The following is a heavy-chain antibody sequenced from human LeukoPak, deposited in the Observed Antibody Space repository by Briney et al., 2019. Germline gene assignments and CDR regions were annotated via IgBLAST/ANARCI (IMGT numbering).Heavy chain of an antibody. CDR1: GFTFSSYA. Sequence: AGSLRLSCAASGFTFSSYAMSRVRQAPGKGLEWGSAISGSGGSTYYADSVKGRFTISRDNSKNTLYLQMNSLRAEDTAVYYCAKSRSDIVVVPAAIYYYYYYMDVWGKGTTVTVSS. CDR2: ISGSGGST. D-gene: IGHD2-2*01. J-gene: IGHJ6*03. V-gene: IGHV3-23*01. CDR3: AKSRSDIVVVPAAIYYYYYYMDV.